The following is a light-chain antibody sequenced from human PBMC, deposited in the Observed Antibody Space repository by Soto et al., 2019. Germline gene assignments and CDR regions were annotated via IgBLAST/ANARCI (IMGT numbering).Light chain of an antibody. CDR2: DAS. CDR3: QQYETFSGT. CDR1: QSISGW. V-gene: IGKV1-5*01. J-gene: IGKJ1*01. Sequence: DIQRTQSPSTLSASIGDRVTITCRASQSISGWLAWYQQKPGEAPKLLIYDASALPRGVPSRFSGSGSGTKFTLTIASLQPDDFATYYCQQYETFSGTFGPGTKVDI.